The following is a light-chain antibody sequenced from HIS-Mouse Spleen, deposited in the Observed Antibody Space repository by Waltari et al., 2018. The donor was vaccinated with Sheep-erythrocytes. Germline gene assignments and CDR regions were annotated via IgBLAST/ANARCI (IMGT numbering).Light chain of an antibody. CDR2: GKN. V-gene: IGLV3-19*01. CDR1: SLRSYY. J-gene: IGLJ2*01. CDR3: NSRDSSGNHVV. Sequence: SELTQDPAVSVALGQTVRITCQGDSLRSYYASWDQQKPGQAPVLVIYGKNNRPSGIPDRCSGSSSGNTASLTITGAQAEDEADYYCNSRDSSGNHVVFGGGTKLTVL.